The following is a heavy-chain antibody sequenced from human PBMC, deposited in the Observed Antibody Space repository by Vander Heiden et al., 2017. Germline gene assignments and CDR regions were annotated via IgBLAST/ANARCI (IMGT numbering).Heavy chain of an antibody. V-gene: IGHV3-53*01. CDR2: IYGGGST. D-gene: IGHD1-1*01. J-gene: IGHJ6*02. CDR3: ARGPGTSHYYYYGMDV. CDR1: GFTVSSNY. Sequence: VQLVESGVGLIHPGGSLSLSCSASGFTVSSNYMSWVRQAPGKGLEWVSVIYGGGSTYYADSVKGRFTISRDNSKNTLYLQMNSLRAEDTAGYYWARGPGTSHYYYYGMDVWGQGTTVTVSS.